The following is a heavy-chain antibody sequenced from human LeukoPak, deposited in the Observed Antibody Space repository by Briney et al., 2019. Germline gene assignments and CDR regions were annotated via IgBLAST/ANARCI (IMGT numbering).Heavy chain of an antibody. V-gene: IGHV3-30*04. CDR2: ISNDGTIQ. CDR1: GFTFRAYA. CDR3: ARDGSLRFLEWLPPGSFDI. Sequence: PGGSLRLSCAASGFTFRAYAMHWVRQAPGKGLEWLAVISNDGTIQYYADSVKGRFTISRDNSRNIMNLQTDSLRPEDTALYYCARDGSLRFLEWLPPGSFDIWGQGTMVTVSS. D-gene: IGHD3-3*01. J-gene: IGHJ3*02.